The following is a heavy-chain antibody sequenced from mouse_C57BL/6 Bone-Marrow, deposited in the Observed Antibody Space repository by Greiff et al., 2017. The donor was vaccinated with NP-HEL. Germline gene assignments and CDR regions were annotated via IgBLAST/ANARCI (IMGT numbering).Heavy chain of an antibody. CDR2: IYPGDGDN. CDR3: IITTVAFDY. V-gene: IGHV1-82*01. CDR1: GYAFSSSW. D-gene: IGHD1-1*01. J-gene: IGHJ2*01. Sequence: LVESGPELVKPGASVKISCKASGYAFSSSWMNWVKQRPGKGLEWIGRIYPGDGDNTYNGKFKGKATLTADTSSRTAYMQLSSLTSEDSAVYCCIITTVAFDYWGQGTTLTVSS.